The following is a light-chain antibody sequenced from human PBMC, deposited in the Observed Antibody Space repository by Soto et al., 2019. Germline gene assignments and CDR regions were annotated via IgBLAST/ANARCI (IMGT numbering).Light chain of an antibody. CDR2: DVS. J-gene: IGLJ1*01. CDR3: SSYTSSSISYV. Sequence: QSVLTQAASVSGSPGQSISISCTRTSSDVGGYNYVSWYQQHPGKAPKLMIYDVSNRPSGVSNRFSGSKSGNTASLTISGLQAEDEADYYCSSYTSSSISYVFGTGTKVTVL. V-gene: IGLV2-14*01. CDR1: SSDVGGYNY.